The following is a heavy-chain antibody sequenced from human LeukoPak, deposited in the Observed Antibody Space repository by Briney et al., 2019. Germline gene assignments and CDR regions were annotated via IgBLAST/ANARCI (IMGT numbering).Heavy chain of an antibody. V-gene: IGHV3-30*02. CDR3: AKDRSTMIGVVRKAPRGEFDY. Sequence: GGSLRLSCAAPGFTFSSYGMHWVRQAPGKGLEWVAFIRSDGSNRYYADSVKGRFSISRDNSKNTLYLQMDSLRAEDTAVYYCAKDRSTMIGVVRKAPRGEFDYWGQGTLVTVSS. CDR2: IRSDGSNR. D-gene: IGHD3-22*01. J-gene: IGHJ4*02. CDR1: GFTFSSYG.